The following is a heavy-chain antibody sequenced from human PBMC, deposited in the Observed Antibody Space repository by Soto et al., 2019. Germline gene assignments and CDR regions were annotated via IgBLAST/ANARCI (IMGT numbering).Heavy chain of an antibody. CDR1: GFTFSDYY. D-gene: IGHD3-22*01. CDR3: ARDLGYYASDGYFDY. CDR2: ISSSGNII. V-gene: IGHV3-11*01. J-gene: IGHJ4*02. Sequence: GGSLRLSCAGSGFTFSDYYMSWIRQAPGKGLEWVSYISSSGNIIYFADSVQGRFTISRDNAKNSLYLQMNSLRAEDTAVYYCARDLGYYASDGYFDYWGQGTLVTVSS.